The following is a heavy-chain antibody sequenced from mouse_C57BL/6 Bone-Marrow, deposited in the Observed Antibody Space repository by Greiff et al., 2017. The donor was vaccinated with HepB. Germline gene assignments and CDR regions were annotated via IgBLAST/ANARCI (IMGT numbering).Heavy chain of an antibody. Sequence: QVQLQQSGAELVRPGASVTLSCKASGYTFTDYEMHWVKQTPVHGLEWIGAIDPETGGTAYNQKFKGKAILTADKSSSTAYMELRSLTSEDSAVYYGTRGGGDYGSRGAMDYWGQGTSVTVSS. CDR3: TRGGGDYGSRGAMDY. CDR2: IDPETGGT. D-gene: IGHD1-1*01. J-gene: IGHJ4*01. V-gene: IGHV1-15*01. CDR1: GYTFTDYE.